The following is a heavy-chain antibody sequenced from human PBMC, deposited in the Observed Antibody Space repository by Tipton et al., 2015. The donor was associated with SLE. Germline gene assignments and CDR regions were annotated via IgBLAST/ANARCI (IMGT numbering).Heavy chain of an antibody. CDR1: GFTVSSNY. CDR2: ISSSGSTI. J-gene: IGHJ4*02. D-gene: IGHD1-26*01. V-gene: IGHV3-48*03. CDR3: ARGRGWELSPPFDY. Sequence: VQLVQSGGGLVQPGGSLRLSCAASGFTVSSNYMNWVRQAPGKGLEWVSYISSSGSTIYYADSVKGRFTISRDNAKNSLYLQMNSLRAEDTAVYYCARGRGWELSPPFDYWGQGTLVTVSS.